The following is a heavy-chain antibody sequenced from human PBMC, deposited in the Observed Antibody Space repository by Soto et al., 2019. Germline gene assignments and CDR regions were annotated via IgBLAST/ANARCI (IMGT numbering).Heavy chain of an antibody. Sequence: PSETLSLTLNISGGSISSGDYYWSWIRQPPGKGLEWIGYIYYSGSTYYNPSLKSRVTISVDTSKNQFSLKLSSVTAADTAVYYCARVRFGDPFDYWGQGTLVTVSS. CDR2: IYYSGST. V-gene: IGHV4-30-4*01. CDR1: GGSISSGDYY. D-gene: IGHD3-16*01. J-gene: IGHJ4*02. CDR3: ARVRFGDPFDY.